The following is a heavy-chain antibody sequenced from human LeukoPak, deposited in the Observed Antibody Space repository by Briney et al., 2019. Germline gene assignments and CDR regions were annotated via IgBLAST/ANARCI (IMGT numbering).Heavy chain of an antibody. Sequence: PSETLSLTCAVYGGSFSGYYWSWIRQPPGKGLEWIGRIYTSGSTNYNPSLKSRVTLSVDTSKNQFSLKLNSVTAADTAVYYCARGLWFGDENPPYFDYWGQGALVTVSS. V-gene: IGHV4-4*08. CDR3: ARGLWFGDENPPYFDY. J-gene: IGHJ4*02. CDR1: GGSFSGYY. D-gene: IGHD3-10*01. CDR2: IYTSGST.